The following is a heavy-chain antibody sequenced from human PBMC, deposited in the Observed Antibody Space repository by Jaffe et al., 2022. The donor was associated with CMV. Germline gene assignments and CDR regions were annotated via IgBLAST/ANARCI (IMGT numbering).Heavy chain of an antibody. Sequence: EVQLVESGGGLVQPGGSLRLSCAASGFTFSDHTMSWVRQTPGKGLEWVSSITSSHTTYFADSVRGRFTISRDNSRNTLSLQMNGLRLDDTAVYYCARLGNYWGQGSLVTVSS. CDR2: ITSSHTT. J-gene: IGHJ4*02. CDR3: ARLGNY. D-gene: IGHD3-10*01. V-gene: IGHV3-23*04. CDR1: GFTFSDHT.